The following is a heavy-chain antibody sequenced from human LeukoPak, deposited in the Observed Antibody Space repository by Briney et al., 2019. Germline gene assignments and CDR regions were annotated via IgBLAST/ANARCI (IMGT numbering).Heavy chain of an antibody. V-gene: IGHV3-9*01. J-gene: IGHJ6*02. Sequence: GGSLRLSCAASGFTFDDYAMHWVRQAPGKGLEWASGISWNSGSIGYADSVKGRFTISRDNAKNSLYLQMNSLRAEDTALYYCCGVKSSGHLLGYYGMDVWGQGTTVTVSS. CDR2: ISWNSGSI. CDR3: CGVKSSGHLLGYYGMDV. D-gene: IGHD6-25*01. CDR1: GFTFDDYA.